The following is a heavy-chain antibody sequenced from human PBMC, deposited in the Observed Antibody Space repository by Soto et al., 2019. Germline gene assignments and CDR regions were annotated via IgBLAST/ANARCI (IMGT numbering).Heavy chain of an antibody. CDR1: GGSITSSSHY. J-gene: IGHJ5*02. V-gene: IGHV4-39*01. D-gene: IGHD3-3*01. Sequence: SETLSLTCAVSGGSITSSSHYWDWIRQPPGKGLEWIGSINLSGSTYYNPSLKSRITISLDTSKSQFSLKLSFVTAADTAVYYCARRERFFAPFDPWGQGTLVTVSS. CDR3: ARRERFFAPFDP. CDR2: INLSGST.